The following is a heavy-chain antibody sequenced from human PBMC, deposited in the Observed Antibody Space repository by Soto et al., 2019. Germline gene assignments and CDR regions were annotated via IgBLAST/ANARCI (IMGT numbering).Heavy chain of an antibody. CDR3: ARDFPVLRYFDWPGYFDY. CDR2: ISSSGSTI. J-gene: IGHJ4*02. CDR1: GFTFSDYY. V-gene: IGHV3-11*01. D-gene: IGHD3-9*01. Sequence: GGSLRLSCAASGFTFSDYYMGWIRQAPGKGLEWVSYISSSGSTIYYADSVKGRFTISRDNAKNSLYLQMNSLRAEDTAVYYCARDFPVLRYFDWPGYFDYWGQGTLVTVSS.